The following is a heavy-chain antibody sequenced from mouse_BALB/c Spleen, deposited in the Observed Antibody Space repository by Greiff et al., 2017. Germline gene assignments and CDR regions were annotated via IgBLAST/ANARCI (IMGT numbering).Heavy chain of an antibody. Sequence: EVKVVESGGGLVQPGGSRKLSCAASGFTFSSFGMHWVRQAPEKGLEWVAYISSGSSTIYYADTVKGRFTISRDNPKNTLFLQMTSLRSEDTAMYYCARRRYYGSTSYAMDYWGQGTSVTVSS. J-gene: IGHJ4*01. CDR2: ISSGSSTI. CDR1: GFTFSSFG. CDR3: ARRRYYGSTSYAMDY. V-gene: IGHV5-17*02. D-gene: IGHD1-1*01.